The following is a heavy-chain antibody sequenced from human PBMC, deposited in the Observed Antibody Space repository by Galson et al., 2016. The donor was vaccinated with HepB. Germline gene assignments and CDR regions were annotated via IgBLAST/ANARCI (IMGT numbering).Heavy chain of an antibody. CDR1: GFTFSDYT. CDR3: AKVVGRFGSGGDAFDI. V-gene: IGHV3-23*01. CDR2: ISGSGGST. Sequence: SLRLSCAASGFTFSDYTINWVRQAPGKGLEWVSGISGSGGSTYYADSVKGRFTISRDNSKNTLYLQINSLRAEDTAVYYCAKVVGRFGSGGDAFDIGGQGTMVTVSS. J-gene: IGHJ3*02. D-gene: IGHD3-10*01.